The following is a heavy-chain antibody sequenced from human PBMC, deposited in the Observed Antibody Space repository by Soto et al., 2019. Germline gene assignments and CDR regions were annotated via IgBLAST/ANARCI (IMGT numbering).Heavy chain of an antibody. D-gene: IGHD3-22*01. CDR3: ARDWGYYYPDY. Sequence: EVQLVESGGGLVQPGGSLRLSCAASGFTVSSYWMSWVRQAPGKGLEWVANIKQDGSEKYYVDSVKGRFTISRDNAKNSLYLQMNSLRAEDTAVYYCARDWGYYYPDYLGQGTLVTVSS. V-gene: IGHV3-7*01. J-gene: IGHJ4*02. CDR1: GFTVSSYW. CDR2: IKQDGSEK.